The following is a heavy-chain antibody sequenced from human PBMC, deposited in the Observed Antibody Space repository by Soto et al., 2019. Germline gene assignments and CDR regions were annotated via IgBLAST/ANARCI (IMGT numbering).Heavy chain of an antibody. CDR1: GGSISSGGYP. J-gene: IGHJ6*02. CDR3: ASSYTATWFDYSHYGMDV. V-gene: IGHV4-30-2*01. Sequence: SETLYLTCAVSGGSISSGGYPWSWIRQPPGKGLEWIGYIYHSGSTYYNPSLKSRVTISVDRSKNQFSLELTSVTAADTAVYYCASSYTATWFDYSHYGMDVWGQGTTVTVSS. CDR2: IYHSGST. D-gene: IGHD3-16*01.